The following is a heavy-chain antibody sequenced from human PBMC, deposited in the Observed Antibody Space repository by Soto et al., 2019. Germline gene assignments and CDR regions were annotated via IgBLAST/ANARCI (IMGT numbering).Heavy chain of an antibody. Sequence: SETLSLTCTVSGGSIRNVYWNWIRQPPGKRLEWIGFIFHSGNAKYNPALKSRVTISVDTSKNQFSLSLDSVTAADTAVYFCARAHAPTLPFDYWGLGTLVTVSS. CDR1: GGSIRNVY. CDR2: IFHSGNA. CDR3: ARAHAPTLPFDY. D-gene: IGHD2-15*01. V-gene: IGHV4-59*01. J-gene: IGHJ4*02.